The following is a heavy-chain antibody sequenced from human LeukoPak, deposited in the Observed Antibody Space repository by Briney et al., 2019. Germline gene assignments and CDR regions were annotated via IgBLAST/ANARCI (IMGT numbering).Heavy chain of an antibody. CDR3: ARPWSSSGNQEAFNYYYYGMDV. Sequence: GGSLRLSCAASGFTFSSYSMNWVRQAPGKGLQWVSVIYSGGRTYYADSVKGRFTISRDNSKNTLYLQMNSLRAEDTAVYYCARPWSSSGNQEAFNYYYYGMDVWGQGTTVTVSS. D-gene: IGHD6-13*01. CDR2: IYSGGRT. CDR1: GFTFSSYS. V-gene: IGHV3-53*01. J-gene: IGHJ6*02.